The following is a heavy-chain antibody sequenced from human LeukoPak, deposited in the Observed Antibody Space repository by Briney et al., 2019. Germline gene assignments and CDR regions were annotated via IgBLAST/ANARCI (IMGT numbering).Heavy chain of an antibody. CDR1: GGSISSSSYY. CDR3: ARAHGDTIFGVVYSAFDI. J-gene: IGHJ3*02. V-gene: IGHV4-39*01. CDR2: IYYSGST. D-gene: IGHD3-3*01. Sequence: SSETLSLTCTVSGGSISSSSYYWGWIRQPPGKGLEWIGSIYYSGSTYYNPSLKSRVTISVDTSKNQFSLKLSSVTAADTAVYYCARAHGDTIFGVVYSAFDIWGQGTMVTVSS.